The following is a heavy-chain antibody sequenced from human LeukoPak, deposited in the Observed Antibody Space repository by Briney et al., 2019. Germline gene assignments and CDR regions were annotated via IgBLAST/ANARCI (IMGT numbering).Heavy chain of an antibody. D-gene: IGHD6-6*01. V-gene: IGHV4-34*01. Sequence: SETLSLTCTVSGGSISSYYWSWIRQPPGKGLEWIGEITHSGSSNYSPSLKSRVTMSVDASKNQFSLHLSSVTAADTAVYYCARRAPRYSRSSGVDYWGQGTLVKVSA. J-gene: IGHJ4*02. CDR2: ITHSGSS. CDR1: GGSISSYY. CDR3: ARRAPRYSRSSGVDY.